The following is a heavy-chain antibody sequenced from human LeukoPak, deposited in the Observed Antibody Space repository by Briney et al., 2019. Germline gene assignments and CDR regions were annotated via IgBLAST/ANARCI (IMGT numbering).Heavy chain of an antibody. CDR1: GVAFSTYA. CDR2: FSDSGDVT. Sequence: GGSLRLSCAASGVAFSTYAIHWVRQAPGKGLEWVSIFSDSGDVTYYVDSVKGRFTVSRDDSKNTLYLQMNSLRAEDTAVYYCAKDGGLWVSAHWGDSWGRGTLVTVSS. J-gene: IGHJ4*02. D-gene: IGHD7-27*01. CDR3: AKDGGLWVSAHWGDS. V-gene: IGHV3-23*01.